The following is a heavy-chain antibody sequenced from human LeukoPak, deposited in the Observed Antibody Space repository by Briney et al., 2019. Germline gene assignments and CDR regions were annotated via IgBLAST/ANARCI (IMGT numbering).Heavy chain of an antibody. D-gene: IGHD5-18*01. J-gene: IGHJ4*02. CDR1: GFTFSNYA. V-gene: IGHV3-23*01. CDR2: INDSGGST. Sequence: GGSLRLSCAASGFTFSNYAMSWVRQAPGKGLEWVSAINDSGGSTYYADSVKGRFTISRDNSKNTLYLQMNSLRAEDTAVYYCAKSDSGYSYGYLFGFDYWGQGTLVTVSS. CDR3: AKSDSGYSYGYLFGFDY.